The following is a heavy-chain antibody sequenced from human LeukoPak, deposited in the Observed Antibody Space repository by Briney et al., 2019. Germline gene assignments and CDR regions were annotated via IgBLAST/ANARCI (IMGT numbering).Heavy chain of an antibody. V-gene: IGHV4-34*01. CDR3: ARGYWGAHYFDY. Sequence: PSETLSLTCAVNGGSFSGYYWSWIRQPPGKGLEWIGEINHSGSTNYNPSLKSRVTISVDTSKNQFSLKLSSVTAADTAVYYCARGYWGAHYFDYWGQGTLVTVSS. CDR1: GGSFSGYY. D-gene: IGHD3-16*01. J-gene: IGHJ4*02. CDR2: INHSGST.